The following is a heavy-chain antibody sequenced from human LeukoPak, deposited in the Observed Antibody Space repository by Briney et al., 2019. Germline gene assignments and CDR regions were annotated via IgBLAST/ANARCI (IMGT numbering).Heavy chain of an antibody. V-gene: IGHV3-23*01. D-gene: IGHD3-3*01. CDR3: AKRQGVEDFWSGYGGAFDI. J-gene: IGHJ3*02. CDR2: ISGSAGST. CDR1: GFTFSNYA. Sequence: AGGSLTLSCAASGFTFSNYAMTWVRQAPGKGLEWVSGISGSAGSTYYADSVKGRFTISRDNSKNTLSLQMNGLSADDTAVYFCAKRQGVEDFWSGYGGAFDIWGQGTMVTVSS.